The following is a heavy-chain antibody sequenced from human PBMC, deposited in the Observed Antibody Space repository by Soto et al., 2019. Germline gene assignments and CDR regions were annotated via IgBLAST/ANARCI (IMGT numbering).Heavy chain of an antibody. CDR1: GFTFSSFE. Sequence: PGGSLRLSCAASGFTFSSFEMNWVRQAPGKGLEWVANIKEDGSEKTHVDSVKGRFTISRDNAKNSLYLQMNSLRADDTAVYYCARVGYCSGAICYSPSYYYGMDVWGQGTTVTVSS. CDR3: ARVGYCSGAICYSPSYYYGMDV. V-gene: IGHV3-7*01. J-gene: IGHJ6*02. CDR2: IKEDGSEK. D-gene: IGHD2-15*01.